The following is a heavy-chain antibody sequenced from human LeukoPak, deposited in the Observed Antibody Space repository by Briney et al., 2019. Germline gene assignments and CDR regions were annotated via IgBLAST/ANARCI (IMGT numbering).Heavy chain of an antibody. CDR1: GGPMMTGPYY. J-gene: IGHJ4*02. V-gene: IGHV4-39*07. D-gene: IGHD3-16*01. CDR3: ARSGVVLQTGFDF. Sequence: PSETLSLTCAVSGGPMMTGPYYWGWIRQPPGKGLEWLGSIFYDGTTYYSPSLKSRVSVSADTSRNQFSLRLTSASAADTAVYYCARSGVVLQTGFDFWGQGALVTVSS. CDR2: IFYDGTT.